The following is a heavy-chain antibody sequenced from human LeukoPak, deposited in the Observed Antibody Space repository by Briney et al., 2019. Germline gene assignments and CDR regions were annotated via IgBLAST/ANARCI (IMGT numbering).Heavy chain of an antibody. V-gene: IGHV4-39*07. CDR1: GGSISSSSYY. CDR2: IYYSGST. Sequence: SETLSLTCTVSGGSISSSSYYWGWIRQPPGKGLERIGSIYYSGSTYYNPSLKSRVTISVDTSKNQFSLKLSSVTAADTAVYYCARVTASIVGADYWGQGTLVTVSS. CDR3: ARVTASIVGADY. D-gene: IGHD1-26*01. J-gene: IGHJ4*02.